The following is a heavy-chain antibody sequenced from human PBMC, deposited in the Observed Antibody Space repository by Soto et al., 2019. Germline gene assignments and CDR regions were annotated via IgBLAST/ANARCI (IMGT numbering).Heavy chain of an antibody. D-gene: IGHD3-22*01. V-gene: IGHV4-59*01. J-gene: IGHJ4*02. CDR3: AGSAYYYDSSGYPPPFDY. CDR1: GGSISSYY. CDR2: IYYSGST. Sequence: PSETLSLTCTVSGGSISSYYWSWIRQPPGKGLEWIGYIYYSGSTNYNPSLKSRVIISVDTSKNQFSLKLSSVTAADTAVYYCAGSAYYYDSSGYPPPFDYWGQGTLVTVS.